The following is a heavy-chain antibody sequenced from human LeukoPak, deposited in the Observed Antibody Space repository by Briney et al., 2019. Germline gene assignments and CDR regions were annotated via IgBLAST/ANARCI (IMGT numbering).Heavy chain of an antibody. CDR1: GFTFSSYW. Sequence: GGSLRLSCAASGFTFSSYWMSWVRQAPGKGLEWVANIKQDGSEKYYVDSVKGRFTISRDNAKNSLYLQMNSLRAEDTAVYYCAREGPWAIDGAFDIWGQGTMVTVSS. D-gene: IGHD2-2*01. V-gene: IGHV3-7*01. CDR2: IKQDGSEK. CDR3: AREGPWAIDGAFDI. J-gene: IGHJ3*02.